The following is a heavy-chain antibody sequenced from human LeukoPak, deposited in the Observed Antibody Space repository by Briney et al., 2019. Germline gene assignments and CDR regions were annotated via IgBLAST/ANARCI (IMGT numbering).Heavy chain of an antibody. D-gene: IGHD4-17*01. CDR2: IYHSGST. Sequence: SETLSLTCTVSGGSISSYYWSWIRQPPGKGLECIGYIYHSGSTNYNPSLKSRVTISVDTSKNQFSLKLSSVTAADTAVYYCARLLGYGDYGSRGGFDPWGQGTLVTVSS. V-gene: IGHV4-59*01. CDR1: GGSISSYY. CDR3: ARLLGYGDYGSRGGFDP. J-gene: IGHJ5*02.